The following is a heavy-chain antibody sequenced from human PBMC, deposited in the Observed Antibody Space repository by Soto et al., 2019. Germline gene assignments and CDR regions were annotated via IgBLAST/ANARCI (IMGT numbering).Heavy chain of an antibody. D-gene: IGHD3-9*01. Sequence: SETLSLTCAISGDNVSDNSAAWNWIRQSPSRGLEWLGRTYYRYKWYNDYAVSVKSRITVTPDTSKNQFSLHLNSVTPEDTAVYYCAREFPYYVISDSDPDYWGEGDMVTVSS. CDR2: TYYRYKWYN. J-gene: IGHJ4*02. CDR3: AREFPYYVISDSDPDY. CDR1: GDNVSDNSAA. V-gene: IGHV6-1*01.